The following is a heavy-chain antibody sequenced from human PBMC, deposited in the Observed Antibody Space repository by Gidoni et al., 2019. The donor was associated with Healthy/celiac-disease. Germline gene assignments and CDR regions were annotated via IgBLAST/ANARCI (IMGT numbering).Heavy chain of an antibody. CDR3: ARGHRGSWSLYYYYYMDV. V-gene: IGHV4-34*01. D-gene: IGHD6-13*01. Sequence: YWSWIRQPPGKGLEWIGEINHSGSTNYNPSLKSRVTISVDTSKNQFALKLSSVTAADTAVYYCARGHRGSWSLYYYYYMDVWGKGTTVTVSS. CDR1: Y. J-gene: IGHJ6*03. CDR2: INHSGST.